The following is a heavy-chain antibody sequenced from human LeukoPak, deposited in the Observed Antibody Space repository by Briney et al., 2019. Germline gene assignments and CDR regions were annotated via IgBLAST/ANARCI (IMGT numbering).Heavy chain of an antibody. V-gene: IGHV3-30-3*01. CDR2: ISYDGDNE. CDR1: GFTFSSYA. D-gene: IGHD3-16*01. CDR3: ARVRGGRSWYYYGMDV. J-gene: IGHJ6*02. Sequence: GGSLRLSCAASGFTFSSYAMGWVRQAPGKGLEWVAVISYDGDNEYYADSVKGQFTISRDNSKDRLYLQMNSLRPEDTAMYYCARVRGGRSWYYYGMDVWGRGTTVTVSS.